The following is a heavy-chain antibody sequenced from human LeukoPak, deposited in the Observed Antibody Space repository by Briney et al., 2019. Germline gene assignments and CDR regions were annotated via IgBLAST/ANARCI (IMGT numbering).Heavy chain of an antibody. CDR1: GFTFSSNY. CDR3: ARYYYHSSGYYYFDY. Sequence: PGGSLRLSCAASGFTFSSNYMSWVRQAPGKGLEWVSVIYSGGTIYYADSVKGRFTISRDNSKNTLYLQMNSLRAEDTAVYYCARYYYHSSGYYYFDYWGQGTLVTVSS. D-gene: IGHD3-22*01. J-gene: IGHJ4*02. V-gene: IGHV3-53*01. CDR2: IYSGGTI.